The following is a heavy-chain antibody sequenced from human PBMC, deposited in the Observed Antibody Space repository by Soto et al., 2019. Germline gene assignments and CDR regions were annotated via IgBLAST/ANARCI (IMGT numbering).Heavy chain of an antibody. D-gene: IGHD1-26*01. CDR2: IKQDGSEK. V-gene: IGHV3-7*01. CDR1: GFTFSSYW. Sequence: PGGSLRLSCAASGFTFSSYWMTWVRQAPGKGLEWVANIKQDGSEKYYVDSVRGRFTMSRDNAKNSLYLQMNSLRAEDTAVYYCARVVGATQMDFDYWGRGTLVTVSS. J-gene: IGHJ4*02. CDR3: ARVVGATQMDFDY.